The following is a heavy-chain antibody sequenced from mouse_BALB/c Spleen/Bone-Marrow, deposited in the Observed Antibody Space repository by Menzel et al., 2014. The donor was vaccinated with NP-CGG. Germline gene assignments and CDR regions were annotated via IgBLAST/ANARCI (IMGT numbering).Heavy chain of an antibody. V-gene: IGHV1-62-2*01. J-gene: IGHJ4*01. CDR2: FYPGSGSI. CDR1: GYTFTEYI. CDR3: ARHEDFHYYGWGYAMDY. Sequence: QVQLKESGAELVKPGASVKLSCKASGYTFTEYIIHWVKQRSGQGLEWIGWFYPGSGSIKYNEKFKDKATLTADKSSSTVYMELSRLTSEDSAVYFCARHEDFHYYGWGYAMDYWGQGTSVTVSS. D-gene: IGHD1-2*01.